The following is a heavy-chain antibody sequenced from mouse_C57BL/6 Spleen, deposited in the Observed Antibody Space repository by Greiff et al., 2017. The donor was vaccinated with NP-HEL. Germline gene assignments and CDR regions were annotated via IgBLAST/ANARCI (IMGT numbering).Heavy chain of an antibody. D-gene: IGHD1-1*01. V-gene: IGHV1-81*01. CDR1: GYTFTSYG. Sequence: QVQLKQSGAELARPGASVKLSCKASGYTFTSYGISWVKQRTGQGLEWIGEIYPRSGNTYYNEKFKGKATLTAGKSSSTAYMELRSLTSEDSAVYFCARGDTGSSPYFDYWGQGTTLTVSS. CDR3: ARGDTGSSPYFDY. J-gene: IGHJ2*01. CDR2: IYPRSGNT.